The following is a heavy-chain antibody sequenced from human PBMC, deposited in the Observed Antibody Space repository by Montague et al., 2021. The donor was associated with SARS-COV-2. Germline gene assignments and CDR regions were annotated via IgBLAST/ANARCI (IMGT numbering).Heavy chain of an antibody. CDR2: ISGSGGST. V-gene: IGHV3-23*01. D-gene: IGHD1-26*01. J-gene: IGHJ4*02. Sequence: SRSLSWAASGFTFSSYAMSWVRQGPGKGLEWVSAISGSGGSTYYADSVKGRFSISRDNSKNTLYLQMNSLRAEDTAVYYCAKEASGSYAKEWGQGTLVIVSS. CDR3: AKEASGSYAKE. CDR1: GFTFSSYA.